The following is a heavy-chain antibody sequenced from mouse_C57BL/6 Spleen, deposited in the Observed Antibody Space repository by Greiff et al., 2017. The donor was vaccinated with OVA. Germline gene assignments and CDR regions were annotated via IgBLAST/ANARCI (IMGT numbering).Heavy chain of an antibody. CDR3: ARVNWDYFDY. V-gene: IGHV1-82*01. CDR1: GYAFSSSW. CDR2: IYPGDGDT. J-gene: IGHJ2*01. Sequence: VKLQESGPELVKPGASVKISCKASGYAFSSSWMNWVKQRPGKGLEWIGRIYPGDGDTNYNGKFKGKATLTADKSSSTAYMQLSSLTSEDSAVYFCARVNWDYFDYWGQGTTLTVSS. D-gene: IGHD4-1*02.